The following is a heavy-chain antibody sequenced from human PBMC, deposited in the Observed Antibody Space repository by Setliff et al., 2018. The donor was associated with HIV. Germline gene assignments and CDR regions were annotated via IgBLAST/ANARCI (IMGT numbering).Heavy chain of an antibody. V-gene: IGHV4-61*01. CDR3: ERDHPGHGDSNDY. CDR2: ISYTWST. CDR1: GYAITSGYY. D-gene: IGHD4-17*01. Sequence: SETLSLTCAVSGYAITSGYYWSWIRQPPGKGLEYMGYISYTWSTTYNPPLKSRVSLSIDTSKNQFSLRLTSVTAADTAVYYCERDHPGHGDSNDYWGQGTLVTVSS. J-gene: IGHJ4*02.